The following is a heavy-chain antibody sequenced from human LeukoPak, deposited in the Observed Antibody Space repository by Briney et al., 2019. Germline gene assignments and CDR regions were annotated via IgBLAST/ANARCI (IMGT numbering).Heavy chain of an antibody. J-gene: IGHJ6*02. D-gene: IGHD2-15*01. CDR2: IYYSGST. V-gene: IGHV4-59*01. CDR1: GGSISSYY. Sequence: PSETLSLTCTVSGGSISSYYWSWIRQPPGKGLEWIGYIYYSGSTNYNPSLKSRVTISVDTSKNQFFLKLSSVTAADTAVYYCARDMVVVAARPPYYYYYYGMDVWGQGTTVTVSS. CDR3: ARDMVVVAARPPYYYYYYGMDV.